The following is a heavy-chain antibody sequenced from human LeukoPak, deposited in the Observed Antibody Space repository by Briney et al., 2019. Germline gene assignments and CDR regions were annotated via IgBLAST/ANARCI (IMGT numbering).Heavy chain of an antibody. V-gene: IGHV3-23*01. J-gene: IGHJ6*03. CDR3: ATEPRNYYYYYMDV. Sequence: GGSLRLSCAASGFTFSSYAMSWVRQAPGKGLEWVSAISGSGGSTYYADSVKGRFTISRDNPKNTLYLQMNSLRAEDTAVYYCATEPRNYYYYYMDVWGKGTTVTVSS. D-gene: IGHD1-14*01. CDR2: ISGSGGST. CDR1: GFTFSSYA.